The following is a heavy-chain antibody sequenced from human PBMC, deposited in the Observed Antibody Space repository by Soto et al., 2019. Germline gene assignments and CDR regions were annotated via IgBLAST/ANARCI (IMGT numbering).Heavy chain of an antibody. J-gene: IGHJ6*02. CDR3: AREFFWIFPLDYYYYGMDV. D-gene: IGHD2-2*03. Sequence: QVQLVESGGGVVQPGRSLRLSCAASGFTFSSYAMHWVRQAPGKGLEWVXVISYDGSNKYYADSVKGRFTISRDNSKNTLXLQMNSLRAEDMAVYYCAREFFWIFPLDYYYYGMDVWGQGTTVTVSS. V-gene: IGHV3-30-3*01. CDR1: GFTFSSYA. CDR2: ISYDGSNK.